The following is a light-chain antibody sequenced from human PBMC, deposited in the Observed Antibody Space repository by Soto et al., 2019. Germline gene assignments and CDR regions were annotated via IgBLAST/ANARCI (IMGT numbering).Light chain of an antibody. Sequence: DIQMTQSPSTLSGSVGDRVTITCRASQTISSWLAWYQQKPGKAPKLLIYKASTLKSGVPSRFSGSGSGTEFTLTISSLQTDDFETYYCQHYNSYSEAFGQGKKV. CDR1: QTISSW. CDR2: KAS. V-gene: IGKV1-5*03. J-gene: IGKJ1*01. CDR3: QHYNSYSEA.